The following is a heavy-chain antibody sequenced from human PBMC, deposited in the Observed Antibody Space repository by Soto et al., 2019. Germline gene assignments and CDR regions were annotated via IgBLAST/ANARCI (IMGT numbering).Heavy chain of an antibody. D-gene: IGHD4-17*01. J-gene: IGHJ4*02. CDR1: GYTFTSYY. V-gene: IGHV1-46*01. CDR2: INPSGGST. CDR3: ARVAPNDYGDYTYYFDY. Sequence: ASVKVSCKASGYTFTSYYIHWVRQAPGQGLERMGIINPSGGSTSYAQKFQGRVTMTRDTSTSTVYMELSSLRSEDTAVYFCARVAPNDYGDYTYYFDYWGQGTLVTVSS.